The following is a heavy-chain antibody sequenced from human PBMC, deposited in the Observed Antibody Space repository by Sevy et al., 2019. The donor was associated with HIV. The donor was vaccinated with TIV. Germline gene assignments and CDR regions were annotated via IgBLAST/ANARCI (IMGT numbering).Heavy chain of an antibody. Sequence: GGSLRLSCAASGFTFSDYYMSWIRQAPGKGLEWVSYISSSGSTIYYSDSVKGRFTISRDNAKNSLYLQMNSLRAEDTAVYYCARDRRIVGATAAYYFDYWGQGTLVTVSS. CDR2: ISSSGSTI. V-gene: IGHV3-11*01. J-gene: IGHJ4*02. CDR3: ARDRRIVGATAAYYFDY. CDR1: GFTFSDYY. D-gene: IGHD1-26*01.